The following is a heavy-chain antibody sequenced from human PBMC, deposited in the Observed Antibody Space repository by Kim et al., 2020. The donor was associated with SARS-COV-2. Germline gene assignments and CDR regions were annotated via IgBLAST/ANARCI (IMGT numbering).Heavy chain of an antibody. CDR2: IGSSSTYI. V-gene: IGHV3-21*01. D-gene: IGHD6-13*01. J-gene: IGHJ6*02. CDR3: AGGWSVGMDV. CDR1: GFTFSDYS. Sequence: GGSLRLSCAASGFTFSDYSMNWVRQAPGKGLEWVSSIGSSSTYIYYANSVKGRFTISRDNAKNSLYLQMNSLRAEDTAVYYCAGGWSVGMDVWGQGTTVTVSS.